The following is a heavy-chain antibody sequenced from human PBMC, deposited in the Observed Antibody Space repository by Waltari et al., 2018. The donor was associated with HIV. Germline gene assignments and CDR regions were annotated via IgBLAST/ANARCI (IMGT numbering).Heavy chain of an antibody. CDR3: ARGSVLLPHEH. Sequence: QLQLRESGPGLVKPSQTLSLTCTVSGGPIGSFYWRWIRPSPGKRLECIGYIYSSGNTKYNPVRQSRVTMSVDTSKNQFSLKVDSVTAADTAVYSCARGSVLLPHEHWGQGTLVTVSS. J-gene: IGHJ4*02. V-gene: IGHV4-59*01. CDR1: GGPIGSFY. CDR2: IYSSGNT.